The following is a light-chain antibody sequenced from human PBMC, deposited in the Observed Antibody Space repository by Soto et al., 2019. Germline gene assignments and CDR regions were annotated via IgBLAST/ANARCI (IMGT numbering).Light chain of an antibody. V-gene: IGLV1-44*01. CDR1: SSNIGSNT. J-gene: IGLJ2*01. CDR2: SNN. Sequence: QAVVTQPPSASGTPGQRVTISCSGSSSNIGSNTVNWYQQLPGTAPKLLLYSNNQRPSGVPDRFSGSKSGTSASLAIGGLQSEDEADYYCAAWDDSLNGVVFGGGTKLTVL. CDR3: AAWDDSLNGVV.